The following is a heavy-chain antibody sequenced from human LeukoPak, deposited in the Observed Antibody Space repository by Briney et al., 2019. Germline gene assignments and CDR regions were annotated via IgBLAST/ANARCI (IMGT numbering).Heavy chain of an antibody. D-gene: IGHD7-27*01. J-gene: IGHJ5*02. CDR3: ARLWGFDP. V-gene: IGHV4-39*01. CDR1: GGSFNRSGYY. Sequence: PSETLSLTCTVSGGSFNRSGYYWGWIRQPPGKGLEWIGNIYYSGSTYYNPSLKSRATISVDTSKNQFSLKLSSVTAADTAVYYCARLWGFDPWGQGTLVTVSS. CDR2: IYYSGST.